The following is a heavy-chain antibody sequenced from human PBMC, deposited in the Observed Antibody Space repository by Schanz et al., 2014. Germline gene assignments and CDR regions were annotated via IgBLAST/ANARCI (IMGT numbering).Heavy chain of an antibody. CDR2: IGVDGTTT. CDR3: AKYRGYYRVSGSYRELEY. J-gene: IGHJ4*02. Sequence: EVHLLESGGGLVEPGGSLRLSCATSGFSLDIFAVSWVRQAPGKGLEWVSVIGVDGTTTYYADSVKGRFTISRDNSKNTLYLQMNSLRPEDTAVYYCAKYRGYYRVSGSYRELEYWGQGTLVIVSS. CDR1: GFSLDIFA. D-gene: IGHD3-10*01. V-gene: IGHV3-23*01.